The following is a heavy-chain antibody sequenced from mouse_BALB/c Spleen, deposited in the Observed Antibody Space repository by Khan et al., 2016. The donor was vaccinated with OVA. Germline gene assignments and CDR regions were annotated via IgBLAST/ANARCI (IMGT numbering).Heavy chain of an antibody. D-gene: IGHD3-2*02. V-gene: IGHV1-76*01. J-gene: IGHJ2*01. CDR3: AREEALYYFDY. CDR2: IYPGTDNT. CDR1: GYIFTSYW. Sequence: QMQLKQSGAELVRPGASVKLSCKTSGYIFTSYWIHWLKQRSGQGLEWIARIYPGTDNTYYNEKLKDKATLTADKSSSTAYMQLSSLKSEDFAVYFCAREEALYYFDYWGQGTTLTVSS.